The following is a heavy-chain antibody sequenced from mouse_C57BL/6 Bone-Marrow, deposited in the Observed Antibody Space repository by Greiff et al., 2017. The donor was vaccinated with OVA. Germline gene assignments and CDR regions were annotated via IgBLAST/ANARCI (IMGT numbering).Heavy chain of an antibody. Sequence: QVQLQQSGAELARPGASVKLSCKASGYTFTSYGISWVKQRTGQGLEWIGEIYPRSGNTYYNEKFKGKATLTADKSSSTAYMELRSLTSEDSAVYFCAREDYGSSYPFDYWGKGTTLTVSS. CDR1: GYTFTSYG. CDR3: AREDYGSSYPFDY. J-gene: IGHJ2*01. D-gene: IGHD1-1*01. CDR2: IYPRSGNT. V-gene: IGHV1-81*01.